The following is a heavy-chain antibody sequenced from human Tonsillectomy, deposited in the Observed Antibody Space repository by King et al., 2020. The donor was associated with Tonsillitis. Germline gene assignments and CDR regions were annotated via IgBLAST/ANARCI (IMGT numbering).Heavy chain of an antibody. CDR1: GDSISSSTYY. V-gene: IGHV4-39*01. CDR2: IYYSGST. CDR3: ARLGGVRDSDYGGGFDY. D-gene: IGHD4-17*01. Sequence: VQLQESGPGLVKPSETLSLACTVSGDSISSSTYYWGWIRQPPGKGLEWIGRIYYSGSTYYNPSLKSRVTISVDTSKNQFSLKLSSVTAADTVVYYCARLGGVRDSDYGGGFDYWGQGTLVTVSS. J-gene: IGHJ4*02.